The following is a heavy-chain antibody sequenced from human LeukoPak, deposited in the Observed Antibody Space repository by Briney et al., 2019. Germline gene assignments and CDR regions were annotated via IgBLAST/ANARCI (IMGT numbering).Heavy chain of an antibody. CDR2: IIPIFGTA. Sequence: VASVKVSCKASGGTFSSYAISWVRQAPGQGLEWMGGIIPIFGTANYAQKFQGRVTITADKSTSTAYMELSSLRSEDTAVYYCARATCSSTSCPFDYWGQGTLVTVSS. CDR3: ARATCSSTSCPFDY. D-gene: IGHD2-2*01. CDR1: GGTFSSYA. V-gene: IGHV1-69*06. J-gene: IGHJ4*02.